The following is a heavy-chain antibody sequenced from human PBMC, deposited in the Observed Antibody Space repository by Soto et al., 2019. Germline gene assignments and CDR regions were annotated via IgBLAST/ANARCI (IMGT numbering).Heavy chain of an antibody. CDR3: AREEVVAAPTAFDY. J-gene: IGHJ4*02. CDR2: IYYSGST. D-gene: IGHD2-15*01. Sequence: PSETLSLTCTVSGGSISSGGYYWSWIRQHPGKGLEWIGYIYYSGSTYYNPSLKSRVTISVDTSKNQFSLKLSSVTAADTAVYYCAREEVVAAPTAFDYWGQGTLVTVYS. CDR1: GGSISSGGYY. V-gene: IGHV4-31*03.